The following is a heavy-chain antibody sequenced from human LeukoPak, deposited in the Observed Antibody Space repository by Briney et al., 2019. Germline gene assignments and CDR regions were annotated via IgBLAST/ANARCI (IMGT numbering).Heavy chain of an antibody. J-gene: IGHJ2*01. V-gene: IGHV4-30-2*01. D-gene: IGHD6-19*01. CDR1: GGSISGGGYS. CDR3: AREIAVAQYFDL. CDR2: IYHSGST. Sequence: SQTLSLTCAVSGGSISGGGYSWSWIRQPPGKGLEWIGYIYHSGSTYYNPSLKSRVTISVDRSKNQFSLKLSSVTAADTAVYYCAREIAVAQYFDLWGRGTLVTVSS.